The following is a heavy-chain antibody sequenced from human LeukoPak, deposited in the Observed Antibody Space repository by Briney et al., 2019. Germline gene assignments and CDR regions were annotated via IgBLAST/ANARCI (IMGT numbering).Heavy chain of an antibody. CDR3: AHRVRLEWIGADAFDF. V-gene: IGHV2-5*02. J-gene: IGHJ3*01. CDR2: IYWDDDV. D-gene: IGHD3-3*01. CDR1: GFSLTTSGVG. Sequence: ESGPTLVKPTQTLTLTCSCSGFSLTTSGVGVGWVRQPPGKALGWLTLIYWDDDVRFSPSLKNRLTITRDTSKNQVVLTMTNMDPGDTGTYYCAHRVRLEWIGADAFDFWGQGTMVTVSS.